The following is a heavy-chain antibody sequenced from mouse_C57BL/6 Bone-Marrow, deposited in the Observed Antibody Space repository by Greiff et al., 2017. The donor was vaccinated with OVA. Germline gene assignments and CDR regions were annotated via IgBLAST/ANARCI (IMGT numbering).Heavy chain of an antibody. CDR3: TTRDYDGYFDY. J-gene: IGHJ2*01. CDR1: GFNIKDDY. D-gene: IGHD2-4*01. V-gene: IGHV14-4*01. CDR2: IDPENGDT. Sequence: VQLQQSGAELVRPGASVKLSCTASGFNIKDDYMHWVKQRPEQGLEWIGWIDPENGDTEYASKFLGKATITADTSSNTAYLQLSSLTSEDTAVYYCTTRDYDGYFDYWGQGTTLTVSS.